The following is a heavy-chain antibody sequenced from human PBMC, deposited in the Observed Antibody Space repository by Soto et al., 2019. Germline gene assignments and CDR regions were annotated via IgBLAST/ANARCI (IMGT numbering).Heavy chain of an antibody. CDR2: IFYSGTT. CDR1: GGSISTSSYY. D-gene: IGHD2-2*01. J-gene: IGHJ5*02. CDR3: ARHAILWVPAAIGP. V-gene: IGHV4-39*01. Sequence: SETLSLTCTVSGGSISTSSYYWGWIRQPPGKGLEWIGSIFYSGTTYYNPSLKSRVTISVDTSKNQFSLKLSSVTVADTSIYYCARHAILWVPAAIGPWGQGAQVTVSS.